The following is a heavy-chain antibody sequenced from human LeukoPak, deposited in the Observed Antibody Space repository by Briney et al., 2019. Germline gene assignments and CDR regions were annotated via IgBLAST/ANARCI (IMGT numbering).Heavy chain of an antibody. V-gene: IGHV4-39*01. CDR2: VYYSGNT. D-gene: IGHD4-17*01. CDR1: GGSISSSSYY. CDR3: GRRDYGRGDAFDI. Sequence: SETLSLTCPVSGGSISSSSYYWGWIRQPPGKGLEWIGTVYYSGNTYYNPSLQSRVTISVDTSKNQFSLRLSSVTVADTAVYYCGRRDYGRGDAFDIWGQGTMVTVSS. J-gene: IGHJ3*02.